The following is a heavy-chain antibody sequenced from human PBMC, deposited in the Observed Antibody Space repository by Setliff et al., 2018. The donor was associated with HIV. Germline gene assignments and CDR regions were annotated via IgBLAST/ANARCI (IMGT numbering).Heavy chain of an antibody. Sequence: SETLSLTCTVSGGSISSYYWSWIRQPPGKGLEWIGYIYTSGSTNYNPSLKSRVTISLDTSKNQFSLKLSSLTAADTAVYYCARTGYSSSWYLFDYWGQGTLVTVSS. CDR1: GGSISSYY. V-gene: IGHV4-4*09. J-gene: IGHJ4*02. D-gene: IGHD6-13*01. CDR2: IYTSGST. CDR3: ARTGYSSSWYLFDY.